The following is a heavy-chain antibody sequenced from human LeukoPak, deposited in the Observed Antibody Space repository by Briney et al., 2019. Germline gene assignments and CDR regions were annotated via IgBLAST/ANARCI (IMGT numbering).Heavy chain of an antibody. CDR1: GGSISSGSYY. J-gene: IGHJ4*02. V-gene: IGHV4-39*01. Sequence: SETLSLTCTVSGGSISSGSYYWGWIRQPPGKGLEWIGSIYYSGSTYYNPSLKSRVTISVDTSKNQFSLKLSSVTAADTAVYYCARHGDYGDYTTVDYWGQGTLVTVSS. CDR2: IYYSGST. CDR3: ARHGDYGDYTTVDY. D-gene: IGHD4-17*01.